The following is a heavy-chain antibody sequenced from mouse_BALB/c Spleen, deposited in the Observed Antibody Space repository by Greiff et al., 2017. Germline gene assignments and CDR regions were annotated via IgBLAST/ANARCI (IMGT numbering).Heavy chain of an antibody. CDR1: GFSLTGYG. CDR2: IWGDGST. D-gene: IGHD1-1*01. CDR3: ARIYYYGSSFDY. V-gene: IGHV2-6-7*01. Sequence: QVQLKESGPGLVAPSQSLSITCTVSGFSLTGYGVNWVRQPPGKGLEWLGMIWGDGSTDYNSALKSRLSISKDNSKSQVFLKMNSLQTDDTARYYCARIYYYGSSFDYWGQGTTLTVSS. J-gene: IGHJ2*01.